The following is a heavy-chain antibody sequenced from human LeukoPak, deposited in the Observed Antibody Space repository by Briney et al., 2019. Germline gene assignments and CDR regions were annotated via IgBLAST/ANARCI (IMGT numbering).Heavy chain of an antibody. CDR3: ARVRRTYYDILTGLEDAFDI. CDR2: LNPNTGGT. J-gene: IGHJ3*02. V-gene: IGHV1-2*02. CDR1: GYTFTDYY. D-gene: IGHD3-9*01. Sequence: VASVKVSCKASGYTFTDYYMHWVRQAPGQGLEWMGWLNPNTGGTNYAQKLQGRVTMTRDTSISTAYMELSRLRSDDTAVYYCARVRRTYYDILTGLEDAFDIWGQGTMVTVSS.